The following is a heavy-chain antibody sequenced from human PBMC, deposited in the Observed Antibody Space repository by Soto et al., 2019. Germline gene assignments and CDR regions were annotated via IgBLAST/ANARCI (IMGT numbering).Heavy chain of an antibody. J-gene: IGHJ4*02. CDR2: IWDDGDKK. CDR1: GFTFSDYG. Sequence: GGSLRLSCAASGFTFSDYGMHWVRQPPGTGLEWLASIWDDGDKKIYGDSVKGGFTASRDNSKGTLYLEMDSLRAEDTAVYYCTTWRSRFNFAYWGQGALVTVSS. V-gene: IGHV3-30*02. D-gene: IGHD1-26*01. CDR3: TTWRSRFNFAY.